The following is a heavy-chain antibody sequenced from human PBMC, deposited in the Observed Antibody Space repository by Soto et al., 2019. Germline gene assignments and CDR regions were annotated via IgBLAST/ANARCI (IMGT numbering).Heavy chain of an antibody. CDR1: VGSISSYY. CDR3: WRRGAGITIFGGGAMDV. V-gene: IGHV4-59*01. J-gene: IGHJ6*04. D-gene: IGHD3-3*01. CDR2: IYYSGSA. Sequence: SETLSLTCTVSVGSISSYYWSLIRQPPGKGLECIWYIYYSGSANYNPSLKSRVTISVYASKNQFSLKLSSVTAAYTAVYYCWRRGAGITIFGGGAMDVWGKGTKVTVSS.